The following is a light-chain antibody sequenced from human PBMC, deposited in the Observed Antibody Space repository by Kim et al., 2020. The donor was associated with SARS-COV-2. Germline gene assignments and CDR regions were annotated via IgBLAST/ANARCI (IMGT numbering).Light chain of an antibody. CDR3: QQYYSTPPA. CDR2: WAS. Sequence: TINCKSRQSVLYSSNNKNYLAWYQQKPGQPPKLLIYWASTRESGVPDRFSGSGSGTDFTLTISSLQAEDVAVYYCQQYYSTPPAFGGGTKVDIK. CDR1: QSVLYSSNNKNY. V-gene: IGKV4-1*01. J-gene: IGKJ4*01.